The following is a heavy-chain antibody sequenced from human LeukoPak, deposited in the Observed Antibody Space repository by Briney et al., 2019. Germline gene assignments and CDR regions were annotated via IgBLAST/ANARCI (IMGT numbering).Heavy chain of an antibody. D-gene: IGHD3-10*01. J-gene: IGHJ4*02. V-gene: IGHV1-2*02. CDR1: GYTFTSYD. Sequence: ASVKVSCKASGYTFTSYDINWVRQATGQGLEWMGWINPNSGVTNYAQKFQGRVTMTRDTTISTAYMELSRLRSDDTAVYYCASLGSGISTVDYWGQGTLVTVSS. CDR2: INPNSGVT. CDR3: ASLGSGISTVDY.